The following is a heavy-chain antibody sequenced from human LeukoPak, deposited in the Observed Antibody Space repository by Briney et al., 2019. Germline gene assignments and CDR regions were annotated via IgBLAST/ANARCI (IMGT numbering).Heavy chain of an antibody. CDR2: IYSGDNT. D-gene: IGHD6-13*01. V-gene: IGHV3-66*01. CDR3: ARGYSSSWYGGADNYFDY. CDR1: GFTVTSNY. J-gene: IGHJ4*02. Sequence: GGSLRLSCAASGFTVTSNYMSWVRQAPGTGLEWVSVIYSGDNTYYADSVKGRFTISRDNSKNTLYLQMGSLRAEDTAVYYCARGYSSSWYGGADNYFDYWGQGTLVTVSS.